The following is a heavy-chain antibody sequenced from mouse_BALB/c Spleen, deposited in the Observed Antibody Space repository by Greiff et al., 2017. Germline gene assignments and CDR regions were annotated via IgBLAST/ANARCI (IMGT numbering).Heavy chain of an antibody. Sequence: DVMLVESGGGLVQPGGSRKLSCAASGFTFSSFGMHWVRQAPEKGLEWVAYISSGSSTIYYADTVKGRFTISRDNPKNTLFLQMTSLRSEDTAMYYCAREGLRQAFAYWGQGTLVTVSA. V-gene: IGHV5-17*02. CDR2: ISSGSSTI. J-gene: IGHJ3*01. D-gene: IGHD2-4*01. CDR1: GFTFSSFG. CDR3: AREGLRQAFAY.